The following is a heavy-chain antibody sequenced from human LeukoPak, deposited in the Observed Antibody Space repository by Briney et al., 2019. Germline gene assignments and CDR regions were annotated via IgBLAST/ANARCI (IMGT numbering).Heavy chain of an antibody. Sequence: PGGSLRLSCAASGFTFSTYSMNWVRQAPGKGLEWVSSISSSSNYIYYADSVKGRFTISRDNAKNSLYLQMNSLRAEDTAVYYCAKDQWSSGSLDAFDIWGQGTMVTVSS. CDR1: GFTFSTYS. D-gene: IGHD3-22*01. CDR3: AKDQWSSGSLDAFDI. V-gene: IGHV3-21*04. CDR2: ISSSSNYI. J-gene: IGHJ3*02.